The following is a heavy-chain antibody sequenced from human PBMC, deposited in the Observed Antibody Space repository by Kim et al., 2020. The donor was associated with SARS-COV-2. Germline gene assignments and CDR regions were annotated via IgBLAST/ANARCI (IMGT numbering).Heavy chain of an antibody. CDR1: GGSFSGYY. CDR3: ARGNYYGSGSYYTGMGY. J-gene: IGHJ4*02. Sequence: SETLSLTCAVYGGSFSGYYWSWIRQPPGKGMEWIGEINHSGSTNYNPSLKSRVTISVDTSKNQFSLKLSSVTAADTAVYYCARGNYYGSGSYYTGMGYWGQGTLVTVSS. D-gene: IGHD3-10*01. V-gene: IGHV4-34*01. CDR2: INHSGST.